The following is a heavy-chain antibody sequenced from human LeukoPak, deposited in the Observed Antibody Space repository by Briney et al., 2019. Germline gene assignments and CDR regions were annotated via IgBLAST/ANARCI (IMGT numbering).Heavy chain of an antibody. CDR2: IYYSGSA. V-gene: IGHV4-59*01. CDR1: GGSISSYY. Sequence: SETLSLTCTVSGGSISSYYWSWIRQPPGKGLEWIGYIYYSGSANYNPSLKSRVTISVDTSKNQFSLKLSSVTAADTAVYYCAREGVVTTDYYYYGMDVWGQGTTVTVSS. J-gene: IGHJ6*02. D-gene: IGHD4-23*01. CDR3: AREGVVTTDYYYYGMDV.